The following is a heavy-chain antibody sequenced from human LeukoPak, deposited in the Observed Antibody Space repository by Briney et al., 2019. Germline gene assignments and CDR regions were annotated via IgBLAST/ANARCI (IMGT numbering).Heavy chain of an antibody. Sequence: SVKVSCKASGGTFSSYAISWVRQAPGQGLEWMGRIIPIFGIANYAQKFPGRVTITADKSTSTAYMELSSLRSEDTAVYYCAREMATTRTDFDYWGQGTLVTVSS. J-gene: IGHJ4*02. CDR2: IIPIFGIA. D-gene: IGHD5-24*01. CDR3: AREMATTRTDFDY. CDR1: GGTFSSYA. V-gene: IGHV1-69*04.